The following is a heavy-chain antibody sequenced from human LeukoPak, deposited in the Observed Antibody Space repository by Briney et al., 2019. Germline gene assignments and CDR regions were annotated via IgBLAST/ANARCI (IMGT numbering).Heavy chain of an antibody. CDR1: GGSISSYY. J-gene: IGHJ1*01. V-gene: IGHV4-59*01. CDR2: IYYSGSS. D-gene: IGHD6-6*01. CDR3: ARDRRTWGSSGLSEYFQH. Sequence: PSETLSLTCTVSGGSISSYYWSWLRQPPGKGLEWIGYIYYSGSSNYNPSLKSRVTISVDTSKNQFSLKLSSVTAADTAVYYCARDRRTWGSSGLSEYFQHWGQGTLVTVSS.